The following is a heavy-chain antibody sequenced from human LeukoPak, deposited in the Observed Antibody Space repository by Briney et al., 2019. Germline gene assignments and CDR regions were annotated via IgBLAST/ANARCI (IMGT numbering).Heavy chain of an antibody. CDR1: GDSISSYY. J-gene: IGHJ4*02. CDR3: ARGYSSSGCYFDY. D-gene: IGHD5-18*01. Sequence: SETLSLTCIVSGDSISSYYWSWIRQTPGKELEWIGYIYYSGFTSYNSSLKSRVTISVDTSKNQFSLHLTSVTAADTAVYYCARGYSSSGCYFDYWGQGVLVTVSS. V-gene: IGHV4-59*01. CDR2: IYYSGFT.